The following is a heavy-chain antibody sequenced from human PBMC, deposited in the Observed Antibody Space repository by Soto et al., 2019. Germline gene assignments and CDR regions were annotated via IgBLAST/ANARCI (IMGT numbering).Heavy chain of an antibody. CDR3: ARDYSSGTFDY. CDR1: GGSFSGYY. CDR2: INHSGST. J-gene: IGHJ4*02. Sequence: SETLSLTCAVYGGSFSGYYWSWIRQPPGKGLEWIGEINHSGSTNYNPSLKSRVTISVDTSKNQFSLKLSSVTAADTAVYYCARDYSSGTFDYWGQGTLVTVSS. V-gene: IGHV4-34*01. D-gene: IGHD6-19*01.